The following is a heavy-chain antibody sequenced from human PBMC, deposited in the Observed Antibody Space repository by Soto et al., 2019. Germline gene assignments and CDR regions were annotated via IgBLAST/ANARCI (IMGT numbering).Heavy chain of an antibody. V-gene: IGHV3-21*01. CDR3: AREARDDSSGYYEYYFDY. D-gene: IGHD3-22*01. J-gene: IGHJ4*02. CDR2: ISSSSSYI. Sequence: GGSLRLSCAASGFTFSSYSMNWVRQAPGKGLEWVSSISSSSSYIYYADSVKGRFTISRDNGKNSLYLQMNSLRAEDTAVYYCAREARDDSSGYYEYYFDYWGQGTLVTVSS. CDR1: GFTFSSYS.